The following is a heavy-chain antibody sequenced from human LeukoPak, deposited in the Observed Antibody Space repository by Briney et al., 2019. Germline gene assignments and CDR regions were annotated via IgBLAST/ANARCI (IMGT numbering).Heavy chain of an antibody. V-gene: IGHV3-30*04. CDR1: GLTLSKYA. D-gene: IGHD4-17*01. CDR3: ATDYGDYEPIDY. CDR2: ISFDGTNK. J-gene: IGHJ4*02. Sequence: GGSLSLSCTASGLTLSKYAVHWVRRPPGGRLEWVAVISFDGTNKYYGYSVEGRFSVSRDNSQNHLYVQMHRLRPDDTGMYYGATDYGDYEPIDYWGQGTLVTVSS.